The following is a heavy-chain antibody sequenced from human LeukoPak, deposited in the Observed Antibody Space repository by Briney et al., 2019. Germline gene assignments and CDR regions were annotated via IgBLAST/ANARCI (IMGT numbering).Heavy chain of an antibody. J-gene: IGHJ4*02. CDR1: GYTFTGYY. CDR3: ARVGSPHYYDSSGYYYY. CDR2: INPNSGGT. V-gene: IGHV1-2*02. D-gene: IGHD3-22*01. Sequence: ASVKVSCKASGYTFTGYYMHWVRQAAGQGLEWMGWINPNSGGTNYAQKFQGRVTMTRDTSISTAYMELSRLRSDDTAVYYCARVGSPHYYDSSGYYYYWGQGTLVTVSS.